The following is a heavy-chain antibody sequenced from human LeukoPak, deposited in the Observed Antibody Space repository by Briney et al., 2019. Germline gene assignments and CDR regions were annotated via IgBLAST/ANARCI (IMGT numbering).Heavy chain of an antibody. J-gene: IGHJ4*02. CDR2: IRYDGSNK. CDR1: GFTFSSYG. CDR3: AKDPRPYCSSTSCYPYYFDY. Sequence: GGSLRLSCAASGFTFSSYGMHWVRQAPGKGLEWVAFIRYDGSNKYYADSVKGRFTIPRDNSKNTLYLQMNSLRAEDTAVYYCAKDPRPYCSSTSCYPYYFDYWGQGTLVTVSS. D-gene: IGHD2-2*01. V-gene: IGHV3-30*02.